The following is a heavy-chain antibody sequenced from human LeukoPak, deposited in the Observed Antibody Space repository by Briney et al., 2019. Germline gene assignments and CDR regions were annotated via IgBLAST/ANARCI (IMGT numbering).Heavy chain of an antibody. CDR1: GGSFSGYY. D-gene: IGHD3-22*01. V-gene: IGHV4-34*01. CDR2: INHSGST. Sequence: SETLSLTCAVYGGSFSGYYWSWIHQPPGKGLEWIGEINHSGSTNFNPSLKSRVTISVDTSKNQFSLKLSSVTAADTAVYYCARTRTDSSGLDAFDIWGQGTMVTVSS. CDR3: ARTRTDSSGLDAFDI. J-gene: IGHJ3*02.